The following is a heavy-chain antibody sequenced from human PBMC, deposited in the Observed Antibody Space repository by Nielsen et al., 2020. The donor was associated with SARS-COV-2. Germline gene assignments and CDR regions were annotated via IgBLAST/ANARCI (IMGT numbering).Heavy chain of an antibody. CDR1: GFTFSSYA. CDR2: ISYDGSNK. V-gene: IGHV3-30*04. CDR3: ARDHFTYYYYGMDV. J-gene: IGHJ6*02. D-gene: IGHD2/OR15-2a*01. Sequence: GGSLRLSCAASGFTFSSYAMHWARQAPGKGLEWVAVISYDGSNKYYADSMKGRFTISRDNSKNTLYLQMNSLRAEDTAVYYCARDHFTYYYYGMDVWGQGTTVTVSS.